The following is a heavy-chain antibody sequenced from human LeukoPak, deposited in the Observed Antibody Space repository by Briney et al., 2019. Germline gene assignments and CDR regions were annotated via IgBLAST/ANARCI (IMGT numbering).Heavy chain of an antibody. V-gene: IGHV4-61*01. CDR2: IYYSGSA. D-gene: IGHD6-19*01. Sequence: SSETLSLTCTVSRGSVSSGSYYWSWIRQPPGKGLEWIGYIYYSGSANYNPSLKSPVTISVDTSKNQFSLKLSSVTAADTAVYYCARAPISSGWYYFDYWGRGTLVTVSS. CDR3: ARAPISSGWYYFDY. J-gene: IGHJ4*02. CDR1: RGSVSSGSYY.